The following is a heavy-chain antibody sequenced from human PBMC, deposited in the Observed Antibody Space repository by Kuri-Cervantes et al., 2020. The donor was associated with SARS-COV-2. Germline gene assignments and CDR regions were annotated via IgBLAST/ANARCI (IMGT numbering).Heavy chain of an antibody. J-gene: IGHJ5*02. CDR1: GFTFSSYS. Sequence: GGSLRLSCAASGFTFSSYSMNWVRQAPGKGLEWVSSISSSSSYICYADSVKGRFTISRDNAKNSLYLQMNSLRAEDTAVYYCAGDMYYDSGDWFDPWGQGTLVTVSS. CDR3: AGDMYYDSGDWFDP. D-gene: IGHD3-3*01. V-gene: IGHV3-21*01. CDR2: ISSSSSYI.